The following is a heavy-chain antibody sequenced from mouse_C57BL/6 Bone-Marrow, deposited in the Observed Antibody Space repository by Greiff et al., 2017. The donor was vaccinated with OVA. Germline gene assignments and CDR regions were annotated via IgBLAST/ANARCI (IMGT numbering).Heavy chain of an antibody. CDR1: GYTFTSYW. D-gene: IGHD2-2*01. V-gene: IGHV1-52*01. J-gene: IGHJ3*01. CDR3: ARAVYYGYDGDLNWFAY. CDR2: IDPSDSET. Sequence: QVQLKQPGAELVRPGSSVKLSCKASGYTFTSYWMHWVKQRPIQGLEWIGNIDPSDSETHYNQKFKDKATLTVDKSSSTAYMQLSSLTSEDSAVYYCARAVYYGYDGDLNWFAYWGRGTLVTVSA.